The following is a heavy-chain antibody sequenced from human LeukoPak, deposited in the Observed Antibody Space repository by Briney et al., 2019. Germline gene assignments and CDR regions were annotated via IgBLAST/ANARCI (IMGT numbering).Heavy chain of an antibody. V-gene: IGHV3-48*04. CDR2: ISGSGNTI. D-gene: IGHD3/OR15-3a*01. Sequence: GGSLRLSCAASGFTFSSYAMSWVRQAPGKGLEWVSFISGSGNTIYYADSVRGRFTISRDNAKNSLFLQMDSLRAEDMAVYYCVSRASSDSLIVVWGQGTLVTVSS. J-gene: IGHJ4*02. CDR3: VSRASSDSLIVV. CDR1: GFTFSSYA.